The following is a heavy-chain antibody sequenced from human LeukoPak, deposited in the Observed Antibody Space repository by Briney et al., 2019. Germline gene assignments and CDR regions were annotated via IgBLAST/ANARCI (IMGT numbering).Heavy chain of an antibody. CDR2: IIPIFGTA. CDR1: RGTFSSYA. Sequence: ASVKVSCKASRGTFSSYAISWVRQAPGQGLEWMGGIIPIFGTANYAQKFQGRVTITADESTSTAYMELSSLRSEDTAVYYCAKVLGTLTSLGRNDYWGQGTLVTVSS. CDR3: AKVLGTLTSLGRNDY. J-gene: IGHJ4*02. V-gene: IGHV1-69*13. D-gene: IGHD3-9*01.